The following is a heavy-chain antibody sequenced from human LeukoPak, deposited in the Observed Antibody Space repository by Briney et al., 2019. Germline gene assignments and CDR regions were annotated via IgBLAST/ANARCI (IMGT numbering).Heavy chain of an antibody. J-gene: IGHJ4*02. CDR1: GFTFSSFE. CDR2: ISSGGSTI. CDR3: ARGVGFSGYVDY. Sequence: GGSLRLSCAASGFTFSSFEMKWVRQAPGKGLEWVSYISSGGSTIYYADSVKGRFTISRDNAKNSLYLQMNSLRAEDTAVYYCARGVGFSGYVDYWGQGTLVTVSS. D-gene: IGHD5-12*01. V-gene: IGHV3-48*03.